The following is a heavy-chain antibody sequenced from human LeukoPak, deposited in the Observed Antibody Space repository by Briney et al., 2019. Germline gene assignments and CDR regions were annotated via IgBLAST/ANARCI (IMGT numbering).Heavy chain of an antibody. Sequence: PGGSLRLSCAASGFTFSSYSMNWVRQAPGKGLEWVSSISSSSSYIYDGDSVKGRFTISRDNAKNSLYLQMNSLRAEDTAVYYCARDLPPHGVVVPAAIRIPTFDDAFDIWGQGTMVTVSS. CDR1: GFTFSSYS. J-gene: IGHJ3*02. D-gene: IGHD2-2*02. CDR2: ISSSSSYI. CDR3: ARDLPPHGVVVPAAIRIPTFDDAFDI. V-gene: IGHV3-21*01.